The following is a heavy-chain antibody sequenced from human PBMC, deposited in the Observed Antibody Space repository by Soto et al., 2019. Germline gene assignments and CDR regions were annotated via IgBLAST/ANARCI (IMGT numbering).Heavy chain of an antibody. D-gene: IGHD4-4*01. CDR1: GGSISSYY. V-gene: IGHV4-59*01. Sequence: LSLTCTVSGGSISSYYWSWIRQPPGKGLEWIGYIYYSGSTNYNPSLKSRVTISVDTSKNQFSLKLSSVTAADTAVYYCARDLAKSNPYYFDYCGQGTLVTVSS. J-gene: IGHJ4*02. CDR2: IYYSGST. CDR3: ARDLAKSNPYYFDY.